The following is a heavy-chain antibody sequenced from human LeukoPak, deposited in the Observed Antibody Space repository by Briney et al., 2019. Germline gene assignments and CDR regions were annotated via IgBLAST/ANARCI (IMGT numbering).Heavy chain of an antibody. J-gene: IGHJ4*02. CDR2: YCCSGSS. Sequence: PSQTLSLTCTVSGGSISSGGYYWSWHPQPPGKDLVWIVYYCCSGSSYYNPSLKSRVTLSVDTSKTQFSLKLSSVTAADTTVYYCAVTYYYDSSGYYYWYYFDYWGQGTLVTVSS. D-gene: IGHD3-22*01. CDR3: AVTYYYDSSGYYYWYYFDY. CDR1: GGSISSGGYY. V-gene: IGHV4-31*03.